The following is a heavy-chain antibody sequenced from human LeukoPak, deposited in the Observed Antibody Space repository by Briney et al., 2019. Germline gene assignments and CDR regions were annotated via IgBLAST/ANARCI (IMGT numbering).Heavy chain of an antibody. CDR1: GFTFSSYE. J-gene: IGHJ4*02. CDR3: AKEEDYYGSGSYPLFDY. D-gene: IGHD3-10*01. V-gene: IGHV3-48*03. CDR2: ISSSGSTK. Sequence: GGSLRLSCTASGFTFSSYEMNWVRQAPGKGLEWVSYISSSGSTKYYADSVKGRFTISRDNAKNSLYLQMNSLRAEDTAVYYCAKEEDYYGSGSYPLFDYWGQGTLVTVSS.